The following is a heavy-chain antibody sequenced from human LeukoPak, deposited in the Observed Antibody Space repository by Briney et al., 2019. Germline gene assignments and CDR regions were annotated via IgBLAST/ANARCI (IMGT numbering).Heavy chain of an antibody. CDR3: AKDRSSTWSFDY. V-gene: IGHV3-30*18. CDR1: GFTFSSYG. D-gene: IGHD6-13*01. Sequence: PGGSLRLSCAASGFTFSSYGIHWVRQAPGKGLEWVVVISYDGSNKYYADSVKGRFTISRDNSKNTLYLQINSLRAEDTAVYYCAKDRSSTWSFDYWGQGTLVTVSS. J-gene: IGHJ4*02. CDR2: ISYDGSNK.